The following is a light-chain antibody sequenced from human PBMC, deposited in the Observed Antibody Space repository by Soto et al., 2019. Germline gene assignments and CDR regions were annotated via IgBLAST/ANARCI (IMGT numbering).Light chain of an antibody. J-gene: IGKJ1*01. CDR2: DVS. CDR3: QQRSDWTWT. V-gene: IGKV3-11*01. CDR1: ESVTDY. Sequence: EIVLTQSPTTLSLSPGSRFNLSCRASESVTDYLAWYQKKTGQAPRLLVYDVSNRAAGIPTRLSGGGYGTDLTITISNVETEDFEVYYCQQRSDWTWTFGQGTKVDIK.